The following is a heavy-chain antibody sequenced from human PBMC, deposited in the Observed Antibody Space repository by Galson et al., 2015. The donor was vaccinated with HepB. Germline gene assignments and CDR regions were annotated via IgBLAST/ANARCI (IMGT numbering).Heavy chain of an antibody. V-gene: IGHV1-18*04. Sequence: SVKVSCKASGYTFTSYGISWVRQAPGQGLEWMGWISAYNGNTNYAQKLQGRVTMTTDTSTSTAYMELRSLRSDDTAVYYCARDQWEWKLLPITNWYFDLWGRGTLVTVSS. CDR3: ARDQWEWKLLPITNWYFDL. J-gene: IGHJ2*01. D-gene: IGHD1-26*01. CDR2: ISAYNGNT. CDR1: GYTFTSYG.